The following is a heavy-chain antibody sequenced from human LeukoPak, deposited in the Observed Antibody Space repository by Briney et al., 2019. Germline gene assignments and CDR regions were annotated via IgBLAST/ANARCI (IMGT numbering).Heavy chain of an antibody. CDR3: ARWASNSHDY. V-gene: IGHV3-21*01. CDR1: GFTFSSYS. CDR2: ISSSSSYI. D-gene: IGHD5-18*01. J-gene: IGHJ4*02. Sequence: AGGSLRPSCAASGFTFSSYSMNWVRQAPGKGLEWVSSISSSSSYIYYADSVKGRFTISRDNAKNSLYLQMNSLRAEDTAVYHCARWASNSHDYWGQGTLVTVSS.